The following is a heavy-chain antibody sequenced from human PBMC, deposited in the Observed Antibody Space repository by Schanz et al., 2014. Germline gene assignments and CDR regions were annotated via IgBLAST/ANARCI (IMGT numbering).Heavy chain of an antibody. J-gene: IGHJ4*02. CDR1: GFAFRSYA. Sequence: AQLVESGGGVVQPGRSLRLSCAASGFAFRSYAMHWVRQAPGKGLEWVSGLTEGGGGTYYTDAVKGRFTISRDNSKNALYLQMNNLRAEDTAVYYCAKHVRSLTGNAYWGQGSLVTVSS. CDR3: AKHVRSLTGNAY. CDR2: LTEGGGGT. V-gene: IGHV3-23*04. D-gene: IGHD3-9*01.